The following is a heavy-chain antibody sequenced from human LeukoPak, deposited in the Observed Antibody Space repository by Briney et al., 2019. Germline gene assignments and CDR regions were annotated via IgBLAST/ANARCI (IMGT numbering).Heavy chain of an antibody. CDR3: ARELPREVTLDY. J-gene: IGHJ4*01. Sequence: GGSLRLSCVASEFDFFSYGTQWVRQAPGKGLVWVSRIFTDGSTTTYADSVKGRFTISRDNAKNTLYLEMKSLRVEDTAVYYCARELPREVTLDYWGQGTLVTVSP. D-gene: IGHD2-21*02. CDR1: EFDFFSYG. V-gene: IGHV3-74*03. CDR2: IFTDGSTT.